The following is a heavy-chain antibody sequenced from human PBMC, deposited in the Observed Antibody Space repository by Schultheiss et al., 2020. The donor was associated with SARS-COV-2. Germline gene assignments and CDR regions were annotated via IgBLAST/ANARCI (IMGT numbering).Heavy chain of an antibody. CDR3: ARVSVGATALFDY. J-gene: IGHJ4*02. CDR1: GGSFSGYY. V-gene: IGHV4-34*01. Sequence: SETLSLTCAVYGGSFSGYYWSWIRQHPGKGLEWIGNIYYSGSTYYNPSLKSRVTISVDMSKNQFSLKLSSVTAADTAVYYCARVSVGATALFDYWGQGTLVTVSS. CDR2: IYYSGST. D-gene: IGHD1-26*01.